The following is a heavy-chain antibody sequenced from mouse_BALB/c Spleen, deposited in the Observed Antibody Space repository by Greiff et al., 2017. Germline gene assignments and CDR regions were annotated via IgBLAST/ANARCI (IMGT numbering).Heavy chain of an antibody. CDR2: IDPYYGGT. Sequence: EVKLMESGPELEKPGASVKISCKASGYSFTGYNMNWVKQSNGKSLEWIGNIDPYYGGTSYNQKFKGKATLTVDKSSSTAYMQLKSLTSEDSAVYYCARRDLGYWYFDVWGAGTTVTVSS. V-gene: IGHV1-39*01. J-gene: IGHJ1*01. CDR1: GYSFTGYN. CDR3: ARRDLGYWYFDV.